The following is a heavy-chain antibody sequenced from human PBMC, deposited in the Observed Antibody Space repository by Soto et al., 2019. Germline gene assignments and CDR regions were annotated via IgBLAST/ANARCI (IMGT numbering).Heavy chain of an antibody. V-gene: IGHV3-23*01. J-gene: IGHJ6*03. CDR1: GFTFSSYA. CDR3: AKLGDDIVVVPAATPPYYYYYMDV. D-gene: IGHD2-2*01. CDR2: ISGSGGST. Sequence: PGGSLRLSCAASGFTFSSYAMSWVRQAPGKGLEWVSAISGSGGSTYYADSVKGRFTISRDNSKNTLYLQMNSLRAEDTAVYYCAKLGDDIVVVPAATPPYYYYYMDVWGKGTTVTVSS.